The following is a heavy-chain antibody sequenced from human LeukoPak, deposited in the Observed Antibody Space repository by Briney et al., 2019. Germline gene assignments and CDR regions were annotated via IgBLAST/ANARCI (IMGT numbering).Heavy chain of an antibody. J-gene: IGHJ4*02. CDR3: AASNSGSYYWQGY. D-gene: IGHD1-26*01. CDR1: GFTFSDYY. Sequence: GGSLRLSCAASGFTFSDYYMSWIRQAPGKGLEGVSYISSSSSYTNYADSVKGRFTISRDNAKNSLYLQMNSLRAEDTAVYYCAASNSGSYYWQGYWGQGTLVTVSS. CDR2: ISSSSSYT. V-gene: IGHV3-11*03.